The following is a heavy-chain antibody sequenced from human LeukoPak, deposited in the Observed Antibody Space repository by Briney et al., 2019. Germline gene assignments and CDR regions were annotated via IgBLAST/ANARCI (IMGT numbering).Heavy chain of an antibody. V-gene: IGHV1-2*02. CDR2: INPNTGGT. Sequence: ASVKVSCKASGYTFTGYSIHWVRQAPGQGLEWMGWINPNTGGTNYAQNFQGRVTMTRDTSISTAYMELSSLTSDDTAVYYCAADDSSPTRYFDWSPLPASYYYYGMDVWGQGTTVTVSS. D-gene: IGHD3-9*01. J-gene: IGHJ6*02. CDR1: GYTFTGYS. CDR3: AADDSSPTRYFDWSPLPASYYYYGMDV.